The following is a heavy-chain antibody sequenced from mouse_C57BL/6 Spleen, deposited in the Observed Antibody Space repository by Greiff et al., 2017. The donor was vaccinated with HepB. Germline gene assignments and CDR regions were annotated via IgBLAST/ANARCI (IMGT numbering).Heavy chain of an antibody. CDR1: GFTFSSYG. J-gene: IGHJ4*01. V-gene: IGHV5-6*02. CDR2: ISSGGSYT. D-gene: IGHD2-10*02. Sequence: EVNVVESGGDLVKPGGSLKLSCAASGFTFSSYGMSWVRQTPDKRLEWVATISSGGSYTYYPDSVKGRFTISRDNAKNTLYLQMSSLKSEDTAMYYCARRYGNFYAMDYWGQGTSVTVSS. CDR3: ARRYGNFYAMDY.